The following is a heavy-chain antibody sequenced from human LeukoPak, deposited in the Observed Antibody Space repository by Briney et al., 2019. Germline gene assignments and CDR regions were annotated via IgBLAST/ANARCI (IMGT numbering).Heavy chain of an antibody. CDR1: GFTFSSYW. CDR2: INQDGSEK. J-gene: IGHJ5*02. D-gene: IGHD6-13*01. V-gene: IGHV3-7*01. CDR3: AKAVSSWYSWFGP. Sequence: GGSLRLSCAASGFTFSSYWMSWVRQAPGKGLEWVANINQDGSEKYYVDSVKGRFTISRDNAKNSLYLQMNSLRAEDSAVYYCAKAVSSWYSWFGPWGQGTLVTVSS.